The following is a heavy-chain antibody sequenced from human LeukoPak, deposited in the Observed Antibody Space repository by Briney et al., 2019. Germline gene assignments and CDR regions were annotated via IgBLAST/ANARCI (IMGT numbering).Heavy chain of an antibody. D-gene: IGHD2-2*01. V-gene: IGHV1-18*01. J-gene: IGHJ6*02. CDR2: ISAYNGNT. Sequence: GASVKVSCKASGYTFTSYGISWVRQAPGQGLEWMGWISAYNGNTNYAQKLQGRVIMTTDTSTSTAYMELRSLRSDDTAVYYCARQRRVPAAIRYYGMDVWGQGTTVTVSS. CDR1: GYTFTSYG. CDR3: ARQRRVPAAIRYYGMDV.